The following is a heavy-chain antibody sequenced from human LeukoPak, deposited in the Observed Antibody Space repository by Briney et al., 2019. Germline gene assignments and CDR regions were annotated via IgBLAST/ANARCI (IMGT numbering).Heavy chain of an antibody. CDR3: ARVSDYYGSGTLDY. D-gene: IGHD3-10*01. J-gene: IGHJ4*02. Sequence: PGGSLRLSCAASGFTFSSYSMNWVRQAPGKGLEWVSYISSSSSTIYYADSVKGRFTISRDNAKNSLYLQMNSLRAEDTAVYYCARVSDYYGSGTLDYWGQGTLVTVSS. CDR1: GFTFSSYS. V-gene: IGHV3-48*01. CDR2: ISSSSSTI.